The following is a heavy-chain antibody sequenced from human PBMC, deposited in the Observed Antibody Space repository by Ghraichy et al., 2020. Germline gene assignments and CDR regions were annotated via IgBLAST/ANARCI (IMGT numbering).Heavy chain of an antibody. CDR1: GFTFSSYW. CDR2: IKQDGSEK. V-gene: IGHV3-7*01. D-gene: IGHD1-26*01. J-gene: IGHJ4*02. CDR3: ARDVGVGGSYDYFDY. Sequence: GGSLRLSCAASGFTFSSYWMSWVRQAPGKGLEWVANIKQDGSEKYYVDSVKGRFTISRDNAKNSLYLQMNSLRAEDTAVYYCARDVGVGGSYDYFDYWGQGTLVTVSS.